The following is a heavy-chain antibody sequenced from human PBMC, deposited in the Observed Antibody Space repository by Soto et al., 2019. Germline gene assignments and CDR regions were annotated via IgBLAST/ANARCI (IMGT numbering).Heavy chain of an antibody. D-gene: IGHD1-1*01. Sequence: ETLSLTCTVSGGSISSYYWSWIRQPPGKGLEWIGYIYYSGSTNYNPSLKSRVTISVDTSKNQFSLKLSSVTAADTAVYYCARDREQGTKTLWFDPWGQGTLVTVSS. CDR1: GGSISSYY. CDR2: IYYSGST. CDR3: ARDREQGTKTLWFDP. J-gene: IGHJ5*02. V-gene: IGHV4-59*01.